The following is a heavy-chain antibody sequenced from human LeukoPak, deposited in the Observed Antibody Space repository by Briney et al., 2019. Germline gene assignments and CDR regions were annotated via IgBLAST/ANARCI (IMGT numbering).Heavy chain of an antibody. Sequence: SETLSLTCTVSGGSISSSSYYWGWIRQPPGKGLEWIGSIYYSGSTYYNPSLKSRVTISVDTSKNQFSLKPSSVTAADTAVYYCARHIVGAIKAYRNWGQGTLVTVSS. CDR2: IYYSGST. CDR1: GGSISSSSYY. CDR3: ARHIVGAIKAYRN. J-gene: IGHJ4*02. D-gene: IGHD1-26*01. V-gene: IGHV4-39*01.